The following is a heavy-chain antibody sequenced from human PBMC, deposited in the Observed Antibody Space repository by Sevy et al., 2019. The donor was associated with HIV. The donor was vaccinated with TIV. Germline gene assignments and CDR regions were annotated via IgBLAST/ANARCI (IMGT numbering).Heavy chain of an antibody. CDR3: ARMGYDSMDV. Sequence: VSVKVSCKASGYTFTGYYMHWVRQAPGQGLEWMGWINPNSGGTSYAQKFQGWVTMTRDTSISTAYMELSRLRSDDTAVYYCARMGYDSMDVWGQGTTVTVSS. CDR1: GYTFTGYY. V-gene: IGHV1-2*04. D-gene: IGHD3-3*01. CDR2: INPNSGGT. J-gene: IGHJ6*02.